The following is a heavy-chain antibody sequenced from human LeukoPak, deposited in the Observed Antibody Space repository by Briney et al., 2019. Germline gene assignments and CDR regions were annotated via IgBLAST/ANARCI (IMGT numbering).Heavy chain of an antibody. CDR3: ARSGHYYYYYMDV. J-gene: IGHJ6*03. V-gene: IGHV4-39*01. Sequence: PSETLSLTCTVSGGSSSSSSYYWGWIRQPPGKGLEWIGSIYYSESTYYNPSLKSRVTISVDTSKNQFSLKLSSVTAADTAVYYCARSGHYYYYYMDVWGKGTTVTVSS. D-gene: IGHD1-26*01. CDR2: IYYSEST. CDR1: GGSSSSSSYY.